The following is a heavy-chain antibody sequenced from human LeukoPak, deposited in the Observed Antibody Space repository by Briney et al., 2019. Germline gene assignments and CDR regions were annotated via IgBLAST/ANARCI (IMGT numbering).Heavy chain of an antibody. D-gene: IGHD5-12*01. CDR3: AKNSGYSGYGSRYFDL. Sequence: AGGSLRLSCAASGFTFSNYAMSWVRQAPGKGLEWVSAISGSGGSAYYADSVKGRFTISRDNSKNTLYLQMNSLRAEDTAVYYCAKNSGYSGYGSRYFDLCGRGTLVTVSS. CDR2: ISGSGGSA. CDR1: GFTFSNYA. V-gene: IGHV3-23*01. J-gene: IGHJ2*01.